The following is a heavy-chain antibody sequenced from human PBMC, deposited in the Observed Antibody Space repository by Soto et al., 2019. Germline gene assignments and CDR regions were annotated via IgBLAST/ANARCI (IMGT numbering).Heavy chain of an antibody. CDR2: IIPIFGTA. CDR3: ASRGLQSNDVGRPTNYYYYGMDV. Sequence: QVQLVQSGAEVKKPGSSVKVSCKASGGTFSSYAISWVRQAPGQGLEWMGGIIPIFGTANYAQKFQGRVTITADESTSTAYMELSSLRSEDTAVYYCASRGLQSNDVGRPTNYYYYGMDVWGQGTTVTVSS. D-gene: IGHD1-1*01. J-gene: IGHJ6*02. V-gene: IGHV1-69*01. CDR1: GGTFSSYA.